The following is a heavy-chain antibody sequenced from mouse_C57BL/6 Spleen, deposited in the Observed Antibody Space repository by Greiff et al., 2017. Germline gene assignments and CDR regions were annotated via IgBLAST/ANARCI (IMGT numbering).Heavy chain of an antibody. CDR1: GYTFTSYW. CDR3: ASYYSNSRYYFDY. Sequence: QVQLQQPGAELVKPGASVKLSCKASGYTFTSYWMHWVKQRPGQGLEWIGMIHPNSGSTNYNEKFKSKATLTVDKSSSTAYMQLSSLTSEDSAVYYCASYYSNSRYYFDYWGQGTTLTVSS. V-gene: IGHV1-64*01. CDR2: IHPNSGST. D-gene: IGHD2-5*01. J-gene: IGHJ2*01.